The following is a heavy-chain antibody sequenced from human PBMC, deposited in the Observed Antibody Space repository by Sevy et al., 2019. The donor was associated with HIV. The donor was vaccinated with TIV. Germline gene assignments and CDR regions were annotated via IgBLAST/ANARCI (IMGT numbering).Heavy chain of an antibody. D-gene: IGHD5-18*01. CDR1: GFSVNSNY. CDR3: ARGKSGYGYALNY. J-gene: IGHJ4*02. CDR2: IYSDETT. V-gene: IGHV3-66*01. Sequence: GGSLRLSCAASGFSVNSNYMTWVRQAPGKGLEGVSVIYSDETTYHADSVKDRFAISRENSKNMLYLQMSSLRAEDTAIYYCARGKSGYGYALNYWGQGTLVTVSS.